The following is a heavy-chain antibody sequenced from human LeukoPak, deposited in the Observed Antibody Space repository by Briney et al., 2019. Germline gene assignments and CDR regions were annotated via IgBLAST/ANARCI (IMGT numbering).Heavy chain of an antibody. V-gene: IGHV3-48*01. CDR1: GFTFSSYS. J-gene: IGHJ4*02. CDR2: ISSSSTTM. D-gene: IGHD3-10*01. Sequence: RGGSLRLSCAASGFTFSSYSMNWVRQAPGKGLEWVSYISSSSTTMYYADSVKGRFTISRDNAKNSLYLQMSSLRAEDTAVYYCARHQVVRGVITLFDYWGQGTLVIVSS. CDR3: ARHQVVRGVITLFDY.